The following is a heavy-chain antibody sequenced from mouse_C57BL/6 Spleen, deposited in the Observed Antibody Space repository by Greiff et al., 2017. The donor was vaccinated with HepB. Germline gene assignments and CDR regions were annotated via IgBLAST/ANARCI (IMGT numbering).Heavy chain of an antibody. J-gene: IGHJ2*01. CDR1: GYTFTSYW. D-gene: IGHD1-1*01. Sequence: QVQLQQPGAELVKPGASVKMSCKASGYTFTSYWITWVKQRPGQGLEWIGDIYPGSGSTNYNEKFKSKATLTVDTSSSTAYMQLSSLTSEDSAVYYSARSGDYYGSGDVDYWGQGTTLTVSS. CDR3: ARSGDYYGSGDVDY. CDR2: IYPGSGST. V-gene: IGHV1-55*01.